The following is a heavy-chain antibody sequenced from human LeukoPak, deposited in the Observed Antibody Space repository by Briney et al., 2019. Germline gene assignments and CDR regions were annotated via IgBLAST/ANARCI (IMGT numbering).Heavy chain of an antibody. J-gene: IGHJ4*02. CDR3: ARELRYSSSWYYFDY. CDR2: IIPIFGTA. CDR1: GYTFTSYG. V-gene: IGHV1-69*13. Sequence: ASVKVSCKASGYTFTSYGISWVRQAPGQGLEWMGGIIPIFGTANYAQKFQGRVTITADESTSTAYMELSSLRSEDTAVYYCARELRYSSSWYYFDYWGQGTLVTVSS. D-gene: IGHD6-13*01.